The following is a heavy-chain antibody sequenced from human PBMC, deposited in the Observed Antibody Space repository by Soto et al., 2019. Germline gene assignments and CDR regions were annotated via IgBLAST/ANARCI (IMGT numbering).Heavy chain of an antibody. Sequence: GGSLRLSCAASGFTFSSYWMSWVRQAPGKGLEWVANIKQDGSEKYYVDSVKGRFTISRDNAKNSLYLQMNSLRAEDKAVYYCARGGGYYDFWSGYYAFDIWGQGTMVTVSS. J-gene: IGHJ3*02. V-gene: IGHV3-7*03. CDR1: GFTFSSYW. D-gene: IGHD3-3*01. CDR2: IKQDGSEK. CDR3: ARGGGYYDFWSGYYAFDI.